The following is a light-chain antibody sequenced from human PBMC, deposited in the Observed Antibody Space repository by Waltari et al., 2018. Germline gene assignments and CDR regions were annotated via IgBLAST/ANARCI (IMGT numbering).Light chain of an antibody. J-gene: IGLJ3*02. V-gene: IGLV2-11*01. Sequence: HSALTQPRSVSGSPGQSVTLSCPASSSDVGGYNYVPWYQQHPGKAPKLLIYDVSKRPSGVPDRFSGTKSGNTASLAISGLQAEDEADYCCCSYAGTYTSWVFGGGTKLTVL. CDR2: DVS. CDR3: CSYAGTYTSWV. CDR1: SSDVGGYNY.